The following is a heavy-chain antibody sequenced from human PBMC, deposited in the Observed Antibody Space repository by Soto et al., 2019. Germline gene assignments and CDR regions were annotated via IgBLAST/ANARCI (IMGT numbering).Heavy chain of an antibody. V-gene: IGHV3-7*01. Sequence: EVQLVESGGDLVQPGGSLRLSCAASGFTFSNYWMSWVRQAPGKGLEWVANIQPAGSERNYVDSVKGRFTISRDTAENSPSLQTTSLRAEDTAVSYCASARHIGPWGQGTLVTVSS. CDR2: IQPAGSER. CDR3: ASARHIGP. J-gene: IGHJ5*02. D-gene: IGHD2-21*01. CDR1: GFTFSNYW.